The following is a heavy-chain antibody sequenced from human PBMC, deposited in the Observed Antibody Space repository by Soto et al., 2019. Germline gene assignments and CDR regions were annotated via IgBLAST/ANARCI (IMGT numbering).Heavy chain of an antibody. V-gene: IGHV4-34*01. Sequence: XGTLSLTCAVYGGSFSGYYWSWIRQPPGKGLEWIGEINHSGSTNYNPSLKSRVTISVDTSKNQFSLKLSSVTAADTAVYYCARGREYSSGWYIDYYYYYGMDVWGQGTTVTVSS. CDR3: ARGREYSSGWYIDYYYYYGMDV. D-gene: IGHD6-19*01. CDR1: GGSFSGYY. J-gene: IGHJ6*02. CDR2: INHSGST.